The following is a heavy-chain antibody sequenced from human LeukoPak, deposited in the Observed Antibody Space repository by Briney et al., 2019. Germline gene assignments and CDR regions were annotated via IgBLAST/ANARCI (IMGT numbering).Heavy chain of an antibody. D-gene: IGHD2-15*01. V-gene: IGHV3-23*01. Sequence: GGSLRLSCAASGFTFSSYAMSWVRQAPGKGLEWVSAIGGSGGSTYYADSVKGRFTISRDNSKNTLYLQMNSLRAEDTAVYYCGSGGTYYYYYMDVWGKGTTVTVSS. CDR1: GFTFSSYA. CDR3: GSGGTYYYYYMDV. CDR2: IGGSGGST. J-gene: IGHJ6*03.